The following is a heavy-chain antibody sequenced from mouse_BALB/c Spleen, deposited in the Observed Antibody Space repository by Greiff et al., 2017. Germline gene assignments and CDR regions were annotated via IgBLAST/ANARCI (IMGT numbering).Heavy chain of an antibody. CDR2: IDPANGNT. CDR1: GFNIKDTY. V-gene: IGHV14-3*02. D-gene: IGHD2-2*01. J-gene: IGHJ1*01. CDR3: ARIYYGYDHWYFDV. Sequence: EVKLVESGAELVKPGASVKLSCTASGFNIKDTYMHWVKQRPEQGLEWIGRIDPANGNTKYDPKFQGKATITADTSSNTAYLQLSSLTSEDTAVYYCARIYYGYDHWYFDVWGAGTTVTVSS.